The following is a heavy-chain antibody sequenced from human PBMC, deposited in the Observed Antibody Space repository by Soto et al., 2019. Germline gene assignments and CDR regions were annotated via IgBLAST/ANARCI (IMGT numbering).Heavy chain of an antibody. CDR3: ARAVAVAADFDY. D-gene: IGHD6-19*01. CDR2: INAGNGNT. J-gene: IGHJ4*02. Sequence: EASVKVSCKASGYTSTGYAMHWVLQAPGQRLEWMGWINAGNGNTKYSQKFQGRVTITRDTSASTAYMELSSLRSEDTAVYYCARAVAVAADFDYWGQGTLVTVS. CDR1: GYTSTGYA. V-gene: IGHV1-3*01.